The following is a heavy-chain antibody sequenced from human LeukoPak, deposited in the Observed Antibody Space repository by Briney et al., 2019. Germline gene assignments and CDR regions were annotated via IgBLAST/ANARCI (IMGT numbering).Heavy chain of an antibody. CDR1: GGSIISYY. V-gene: IGHV4-59*01. CDR3: AAGGGPIPHC. Sequence: PSETLSLTCTVSGGSIISYYWSWIRQPPGKGLEWIGYINYSGSTKYSPSLDSRVTISEDTSKSQFSLILSSVTTADTAVYYCAAGGGPIPHCWGQGILVIVSS. CDR2: INYSGST. D-gene: IGHD2-21*01. J-gene: IGHJ4*02.